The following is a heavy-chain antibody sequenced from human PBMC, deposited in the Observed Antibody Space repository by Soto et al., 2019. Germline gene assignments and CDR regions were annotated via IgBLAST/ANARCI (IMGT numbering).Heavy chain of an antibody. CDR3: ARDLCYSSSMLYYYYGMDV. CDR1: GFTFSSYA. Sequence: QVQLVESGGGVVQPGRSLRLSCAASGFTFSSYAMHWVRQAPGKGLEWVAVISYDGSNKYYADSVKGRFTISRDNSKNTLYLLKNSLRAEDTAVYYCARDLCYSSSMLYYYYGMDVWGQGTTVTVSS. D-gene: IGHD6-6*01. CDR2: ISYDGSNK. J-gene: IGHJ6*02. V-gene: IGHV3-30-3*01.